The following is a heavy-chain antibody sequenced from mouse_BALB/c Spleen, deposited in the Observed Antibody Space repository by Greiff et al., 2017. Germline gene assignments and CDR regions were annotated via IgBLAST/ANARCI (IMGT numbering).Heavy chain of an antibody. CDR3: ARDGDYYDYPLFAY. Sequence: EVQRVESGGGLVKPGGSLKLSCAASGFTFSSYAMSWVRQSPEKRLEWVAEISSGGSYTYYPDTVTGRFTISRDNAKNTLYLEMSSLRSEDTAMYYCARDGDYYDYPLFAYWGQGTLVTVSA. J-gene: IGHJ3*01. V-gene: IGHV5-9-4*01. D-gene: IGHD2-4*01. CDR1: GFTFSSYA. CDR2: ISSGGSYT.